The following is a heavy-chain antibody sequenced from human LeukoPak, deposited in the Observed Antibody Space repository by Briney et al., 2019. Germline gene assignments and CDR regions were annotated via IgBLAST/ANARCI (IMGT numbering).Heavy chain of an antibody. CDR2: IIPIFGTA. V-gene: IGHV1-69*05. D-gene: IGHD5-18*01. Sequence: EASVKVSCKASGGTFSSYAISWVRQAPGQGLEWMGGIIPIFGTANYAQKFQGRVTITTDESTSTAYMELSSLRSEDTAVYYCARADQYSYVFDYWGQGTLVTVSS. CDR1: GGTFSSYA. CDR3: ARADQYSYVFDY. J-gene: IGHJ4*02.